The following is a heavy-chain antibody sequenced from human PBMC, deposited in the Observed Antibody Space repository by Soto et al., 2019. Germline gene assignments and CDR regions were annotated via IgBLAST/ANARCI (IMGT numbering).Heavy chain of an antibody. CDR2: ISAYNGNT. J-gene: IGHJ5*02. Sequence: ASVKVSCKASGYTFTSYGISWVRQAPGQGLEWMGWISAYNGNTNYAQKLQGRVTMTTDTSTSTAYMELRSLRSDDTAVYYCARAPLQSNWNYLYWFDPWGQGTLVTVSS. V-gene: IGHV1-18*01. CDR3: ARAPLQSNWNYLYWFDP. D-gene: IGHD1-7*01. CDR1: GYTFTSYG.